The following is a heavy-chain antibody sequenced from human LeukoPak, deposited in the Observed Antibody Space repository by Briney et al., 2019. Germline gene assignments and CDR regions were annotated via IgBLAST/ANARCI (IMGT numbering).Heavy chain of an antibody. Sequence: GGSLRLSCAASGFTFSSYHMNWVRQAPGKGLEWVSSITSSSSYIYYADSVKGRFTISRDNAKNSLYLHMNSLRVEDTGVYYCARDLGDWYSSGFDDWGQGSLVIVSS. D-gene: IGHD3-10*01. CDR3: ARDLGDWYSSGFDD. J-gene: IGHJ4*02. CDR1: GFTFSSYH. V-gene: IGHV3-21*03. CDR2: ITSSSSYI.